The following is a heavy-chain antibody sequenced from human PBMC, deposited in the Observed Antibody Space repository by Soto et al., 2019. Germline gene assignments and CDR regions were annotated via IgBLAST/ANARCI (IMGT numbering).Heavy chain of an antibody. CDR1: VVSISSYY. D-gene: IGHD4-17*01. Sequence: SETLSLTCAVSVVSISSYYWSWIRQPPGKGLEWIGYIHYSGSTKYNPSLKSRVSISVDTSKSQFSLKLSSVTAADTAVYYCARVGWTTVGYYFDYWGQGALVTVSS. V-gene: IGHV4-59*01. CDR3: ARVGWTTVGYYFDY. J-gene: IGHJ4*02. CDR2: IHYSGST.